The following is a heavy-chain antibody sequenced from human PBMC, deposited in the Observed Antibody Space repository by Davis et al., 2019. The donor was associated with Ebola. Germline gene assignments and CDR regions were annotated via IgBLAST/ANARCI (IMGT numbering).Heavy chain of an antibody. CDR2: ISAYNGNT. J-gene: IGHJ4*02. V-gene: IGHV1-18*04. CDR1: GYTFTTYA. Sequence: ASVKVSCKASGYTFTTYAITWVRQAPGQGLEWMGWISAYNGNTNYAQKFQGRVTMTTDTSTSTAYMELRSLRSDDTAVYYCARRGGFGWYGDCWGQGTLVTVSS. CDR3: ARRGGFGWYGDC. D-gene: IGHD6-19*01.